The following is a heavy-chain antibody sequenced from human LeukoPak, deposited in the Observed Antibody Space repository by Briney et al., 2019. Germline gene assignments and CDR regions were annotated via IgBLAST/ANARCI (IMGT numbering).Heavy chain of an antibody. V-gene: IGHV4-61*01. Sequence: SETLSLTCSVSGVSVSSDPYYWAWFRQSPGKGLEWIAYIYYTGITNYDSSLRSRVTLSVDTSKNQFSLKLKSVTSADTAVYYRAVRRGPKFDYWGQGALVIVSS. CDR2: IYYTGIT. CDR3: AVRRGPKFDY. D-gene: IGHD3-10*01. J-gene: IGHJ4*02. CDR1: GVSVSSDPYY.